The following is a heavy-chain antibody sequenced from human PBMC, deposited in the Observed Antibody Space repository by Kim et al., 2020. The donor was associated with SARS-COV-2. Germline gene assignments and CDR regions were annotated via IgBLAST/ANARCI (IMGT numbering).Heavy chain of an antibody. J-gene: IGHJ4*02. CDR3: ARLGQQLRDY. V-gene: IGHV4-39*01. CDR2: ST. Sequence: STYYNPSRKSRVTISVVTSKSQFSLKLSSVAAADTAVYYWARLGQQLRDYWGQGTLVTVSS. D-gene: IGHD6-13*01.